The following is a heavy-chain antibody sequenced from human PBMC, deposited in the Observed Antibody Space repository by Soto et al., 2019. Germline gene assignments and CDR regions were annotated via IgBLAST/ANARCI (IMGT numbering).Heavy chain of an antibody. CDR1: GGTFSSYA. CDR3: ARDQGYHDSSGYYYVGLGVDAFDI. D-gene: IGHD3-22*01. J-gene: IGHJ3*02. V-gene: IGHV1-69*06. Sequence: SVKVSCKASGGTFSSYAISWVRQAPGQGLEWMGGIIPIFGTANYAQKFQGRVTITADKSTSTAYMELGSLRSEDTAVYYCARDQGYHDSSGYYYVGLGVDAFDIWGQGTMVTVSS. CDR2: IIPIFGTA.